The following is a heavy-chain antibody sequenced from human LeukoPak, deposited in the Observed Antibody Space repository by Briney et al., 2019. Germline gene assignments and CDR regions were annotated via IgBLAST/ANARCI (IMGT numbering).Heavy chain of an antibody. J-gene: IGHJ4*02. CDR1: GYSSTNHW. CDR2: IYPGDSDP. V-gene: IGHV5-51*01. CDR3: ARRYRDGYNHYYFDY. Sequence: GESLKISCKGSGYSSTNHWIGWVRQMPGKGLEWMGIIYPGDSDPRYSPSFQGQVTISADKSISTAYLQWSGLKASDTAMYYCARRYRDGYNHYYFDYWGQGTLVTVSS. D-gene: IGHD5-24*01.